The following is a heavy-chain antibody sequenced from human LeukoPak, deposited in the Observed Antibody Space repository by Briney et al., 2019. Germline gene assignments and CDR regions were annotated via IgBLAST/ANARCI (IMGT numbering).Heavy chain of an antibody. CDR1: GGSISSYY. CDR2: IYYSGST. Sequence: SETLSLTCTVSGGSISSYYWSWIRQPPGKGLEWIGYIYYSGSTNYNPSLKSRVTISVDTSKNQFSLKLSSVTAADTAVYYCARGARTYYDFWSGYYNLYDYHYGMDVWGQGTTVTVSS. V-gene: IGHV4-59*01. D-gene: IGHD3-3*01. CDR3: ARGARTYYDFWSGYYNLYDYHYGMDV. J-gene: IGHJ6*02.